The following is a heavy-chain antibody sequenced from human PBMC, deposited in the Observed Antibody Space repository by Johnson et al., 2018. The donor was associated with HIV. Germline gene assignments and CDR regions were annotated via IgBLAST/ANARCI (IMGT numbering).Heavy chain of an antibody. CDR2: IYSGGST. CDR1: GFTVSSNY. CDR3: ARRSIRSDGFDI. D-gene: IGHD4-11*01. V-gene: IGHV3-53*01. J-gene: IGHJ3*02. Sequence: VQMVESGGGLIQPGGSLRLSCAASGFTVSSNYMSWVRQAPGKGLEWVSVIYSGGSTYSPGSVKGRFTDSRENAKNSLYLQMNSLRAVDTAVYYCARRSIRSDGFDIWGQGTMVTVSS.